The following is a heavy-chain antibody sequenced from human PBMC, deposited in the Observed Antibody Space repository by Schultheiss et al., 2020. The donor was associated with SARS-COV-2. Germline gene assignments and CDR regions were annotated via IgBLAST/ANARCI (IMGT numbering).Heavy chain of an antibody. V-gene: IGHV3-53*01. CDR3: ATSWTGDY. CDR2: IYSGGST. Sequence: GGSLRLSCAASGFTFSDYYMSWVRQAPGKGLEWVSVIYSGGSTYYADSAKGRFTISRDNSKNTLYLQMNSLRAEDTAVYYCATSWTGDYWGQGTLVTVSS. CDR1: GFTFSDYY. D-gene: IGHD1-14*01. J-gene: IGHJ4*02.